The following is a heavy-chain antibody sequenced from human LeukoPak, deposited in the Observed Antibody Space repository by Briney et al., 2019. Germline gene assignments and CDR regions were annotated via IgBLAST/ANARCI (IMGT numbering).Heavy chain of an antibody. D-gene: IGHD1-14*01. CDR2: ISGSGSST. V-gene: IGHV3-23*01. Sequence: GESLRLSCAASGFTFSSYAMSWVRQAPGKGLEWVSAISGSGSSTYYADSVKGRFTISRDKSKNTLYLQMSSLRAEDTAVYYCAKETGGSLDYWGQGTLVTVSS. CDR1: GFTFSSYA. CDR3: AKETGGSLDY. J-gene: IGHJ4*02.